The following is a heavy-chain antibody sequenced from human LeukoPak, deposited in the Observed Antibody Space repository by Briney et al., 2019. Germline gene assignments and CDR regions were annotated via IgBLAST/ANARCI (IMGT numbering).Heavy chain of an antibody. CDR1: GFTFSSYA. Sequence: PGGSLTLSCAASGFTFSSYAMHWVRQAPGKGLEWVTIISFDGSNKYYADSVKGRFTISRDNSKNTLYLQMKSLRAEDTALYYCARGDKQLVFERRKGGFDPWGQGTLVTVSS. J-gene: IGHJ5*02. CDR2: ISFDGSNK. V-gene: IGHV3-30*04. CDR3: ARGDKQLVFERRKGGFDP. D-gene: IGHD6-13*01.